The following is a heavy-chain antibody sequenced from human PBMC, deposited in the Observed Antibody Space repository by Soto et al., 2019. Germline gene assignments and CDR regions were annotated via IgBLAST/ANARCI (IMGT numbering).Heavy chain of an antibody. J-gene: IGHJ4*02. V-gene: IGHV3-48*02. Sequence: EVHLVESGGDLVQPGGSLRLSCAASGFTFSDFGMNWVRQAPGKGLEWVSYINIGRSSIYYADSVRGRFTISRDDAENSLHLQMNSLRDEDTAVYYCATDPYGVSSHYWGQGTLVIVSS. D-gene: IGHD2-8*01. CDR2: INIGRSSI. CDR3: ATDPYGVSSHY. CDR1: GFTFSDFG.